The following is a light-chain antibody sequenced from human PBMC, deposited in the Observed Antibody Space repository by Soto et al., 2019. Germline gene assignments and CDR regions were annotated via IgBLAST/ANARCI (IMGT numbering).Light chain of an antibody. J-gene: IGKJ1*01. Sequence: AVLVTQSPASFSASKGDRVTITCRASQGISSYLAWYQQKPGKAPKLLIYAASTLQSGVPSRFSGSGSGTDFTLTISCLQSEDFATYYCQQYNSYPWTFGQGTKV. CDR3: QQYNSYPWT. V-gene: IGKV1-8*01. CDR2: AAS. CDR1: QGISSY.